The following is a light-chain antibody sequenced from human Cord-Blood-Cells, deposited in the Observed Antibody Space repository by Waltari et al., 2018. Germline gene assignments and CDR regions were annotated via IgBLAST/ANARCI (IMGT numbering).Light chain of an antibody. V-gene: IGLV2-14*03. Sequence: QSALTQPASVSGSPGQSFTISCTGTSSDDGGYNYVSWYQQHPGNAPKLMIYDVSNRPSGVSNRFSGSKSGNTASLTISGLQAEDEADYYCSSYTSSSTGVFGGGTKLTVL. CDR1: SSDDGGYNY. CDR2: DVS. CDR3: SSYTSSSTGV. J-gene: IGLJ3*02.